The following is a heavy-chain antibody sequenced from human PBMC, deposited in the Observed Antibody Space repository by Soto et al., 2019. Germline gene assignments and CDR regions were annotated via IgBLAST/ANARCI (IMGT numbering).Heavy chain of an antibody. D-gene: IGHD3-22*01. J-gene: IGHJ6*02. CDR1: GYTFTGYY. CDR3: ARFNRDYYDSSGYYDYYYGMDV. Sequence: QVQLVQSGAEVKKPGASVKVSCKASGYTFTGYYMHWVRQAPGHGLEWMGWINPNSGGTNYAQKFQGWVTMTRDTSISTAYMELSRLRSDDTAVYYCARFNRDYYDSSGYYDYYYGMDVWGQGTTVTVSS. CDR2: INPNSGGT. V-gene: IGHV1-2*04.